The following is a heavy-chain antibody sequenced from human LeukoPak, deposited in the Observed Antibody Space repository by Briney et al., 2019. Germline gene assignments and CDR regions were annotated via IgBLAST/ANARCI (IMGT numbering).Heavy chain of an antibody. CDR2: ISYDGSDK. V-gene: IGHV3-30*03. CDR1: GLTMSNFG. CDR3: ASPDKFYYDTSGYPLDH. Sequence: PGRSLRLSCVVSGLTMSNFGMPWVRRAPGKGLEWVAAISYDGSDKWYADSVKGRFTISRDNSKNTLYLHINSLRPEDTAVYYCASPDKFYYDTSGYPLDHWGQGTLVTVSS. J-gene: IGHJ4*02. D-gene: IGHD3-22*01.